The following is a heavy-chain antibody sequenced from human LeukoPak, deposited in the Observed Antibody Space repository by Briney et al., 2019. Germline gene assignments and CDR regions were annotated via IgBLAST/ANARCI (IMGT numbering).Heavy chain of an antibody. CDR3: ARATVTINWYFDL. J-gene: IGHJ2*01. V-gene: IGHV4-59*01. CDR1: GGSISSYY. D-gene: IGHD4-17*01. CDR2: VYYSGSS. Sequence: SETLSLTCTVSGGSISSYYWSWIRQPPGKGLEWIGYVYYSGSSNYNPSLKSRVSISVDTSKNQFSLKVRSVTAADTAVYYCARATVTINWYFDLWGRGTLVTVSS.